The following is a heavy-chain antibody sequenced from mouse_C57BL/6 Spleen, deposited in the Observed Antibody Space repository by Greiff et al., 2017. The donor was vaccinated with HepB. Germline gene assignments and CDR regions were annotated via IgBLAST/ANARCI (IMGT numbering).Heavy chain of an antibody. V-gene: IGHV5-9-1*02. Sequence: EVKLVESGEGLVKPGGSLKLSCAASGFTFSSYAMSWVRQTPEKRLEWVAYISSGGDYIYYADTVKGRFTISRDNARNTLYLQMSSLKSEDTAMYYCTRDSYYGSSYFDVWGTGTTVTVSS. D-gene: IGHD1-1*01. CDR2: ISSGGDYI. CDR3: TRDSYYGSSYFDV. CDR1: GFTFSSYA. J-gene: IGHJ1*03.